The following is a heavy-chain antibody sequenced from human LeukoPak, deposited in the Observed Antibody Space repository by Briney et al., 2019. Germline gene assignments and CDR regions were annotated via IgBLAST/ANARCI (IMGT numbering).Heavy chain of an antibody. CDR3: ARPDDSESFRANHY. CDR1: GFSFNSYP. CDR2: ISNDGNNK. Sequence: HPGGSLRLSCAASGFSFNSYPMHWVRQAPGKGLEWVAVISNDGNNKYYADSVKGRFTISRDNSNNTLSLQMNGLRVEDTAVYYWARPDDSESFRANHYWGRGTLVTVS. D-gene: IGHD3-10*01. J-gene: IGHJ4*02. V-gene: IGHV3-30*04.